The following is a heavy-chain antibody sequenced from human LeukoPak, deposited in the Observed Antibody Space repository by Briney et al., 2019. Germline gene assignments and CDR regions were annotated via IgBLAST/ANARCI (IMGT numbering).Heavy chain of an antibody. CDR3: ARDKYSSSWDYFDY. CDR1: GFTFSDYY. Sequence: GGSLRLSCAASGFTFSDYYMSWIRQAPGKGLEWVSYISSSGSTIYYADSVKGRFTISRDNAKNSLYLQMNSLRAEDTAVYYCARDKYSSSWDYFDYWGQGTLVTVSS. D-gene: IGHD6-13*01. V-gene: IGHV3-11*01. J-gene: IGHJ4*02. CDR2: ISSSGSTI.